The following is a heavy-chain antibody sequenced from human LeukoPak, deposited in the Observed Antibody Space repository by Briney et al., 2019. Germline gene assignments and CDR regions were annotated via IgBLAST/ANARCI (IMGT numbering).Heavy chain of an antibody. CDR3: ARDILTGYLFDY. CDR1: GYTFTSYG. D-gene: IGHD3-9*01. Sequence: ASVKVSCKASGYTFTSYGISWVRQAPGQGLEWMGWISAYNGNTNYAQKLQGRVTMATDTSTSTAYMELRSLRSDDTAVYYCARDILTGYLFDYWGQGTLVTVSS. V-gene: IGHV1-18*04. J-gene: IGHJ4*02. CDR2: ISAYNGNT.